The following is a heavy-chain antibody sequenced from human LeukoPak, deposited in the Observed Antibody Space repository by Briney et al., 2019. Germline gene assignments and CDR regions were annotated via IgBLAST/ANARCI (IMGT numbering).Heavy chain of an antibody. CDR3: ARAPGTVVTPDYYYGMDV. CDR2: IIPILGIA. D-gene: IGHD2-21*02. J-gene: IGHJ6*02. CDR1: GGTFSSYA. Sequence: ASVKVSCKASGGTFSSYAISWVRQAPGQGLEWMGRIIPILGIANYAQKFQGRVTITADKSTSTAYIELSSLRSEDTAVYYCARAPGTVVTPDYYYGMDVWGQGTTVTVSS. V-gene: IGHV1-69*04.